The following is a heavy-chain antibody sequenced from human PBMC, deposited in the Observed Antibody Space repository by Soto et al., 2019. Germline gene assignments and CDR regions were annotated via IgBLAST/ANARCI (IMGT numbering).Heavy chain of an antibody. CDR2: TYYRSRWYN. V-gene: IGHV6-1*01. J-gene: IGHJ6*02. CDR1: GDSVSSNSAA. D-gene: IGHD3-3*01. Sequence: SQTLSLTCAISGDSVSSNSAAWNWIRLSPSRGLEWLARTYYRSRWYNDYAVSVRSRVTISVDTSKNQFSLKLSSVTAADTAVYYCARDRGGILEYYGMDVWGQGTTVTVSS. CDR3: ARDRGGILEYYGMDV.